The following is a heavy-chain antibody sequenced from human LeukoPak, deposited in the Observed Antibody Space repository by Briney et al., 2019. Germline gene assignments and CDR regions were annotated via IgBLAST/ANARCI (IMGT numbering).Heavy chain of an antibody. CDR3: AKGTWTRGRDAFDI. J-gene: IGHJ3*02. CDR1: GFAFDDYA. D-gene: IGHD1-1*01. CDR2: ISWNSGSI. V-gene: IGHV3-9*03. Sequence: SLRLSCAASGFAFDDYAMHWVRQAPGEGLEWVSGISWNSGSIGYADSVKGRFTISRDNAKNSLYLQMNSLRAEDMALYYCAKGTWTRGRDAFDIWGQGTMVTVSS.